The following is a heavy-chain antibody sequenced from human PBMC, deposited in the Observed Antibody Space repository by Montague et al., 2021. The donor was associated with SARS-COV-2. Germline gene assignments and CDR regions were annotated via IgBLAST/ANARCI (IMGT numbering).Heavy chain of an antibody. Sequence: TLSLTCTVSGGSISYGSCFWTWIRQPAGKGLEWIGRIHTSGSTNYXPTLKSRVAISIDTSKDQFSLELSSVTAADTAVYYCASSHCGGDCYSGQGTLVTVSS. CDR2: IHTSGST. J-gene: IGHJ4*02. V-gene: IGHV4-61*02. CDR1: GGSISYGSCF. CDR3: ASSHCGGDCY. D-gene: IGHD2-21*02.